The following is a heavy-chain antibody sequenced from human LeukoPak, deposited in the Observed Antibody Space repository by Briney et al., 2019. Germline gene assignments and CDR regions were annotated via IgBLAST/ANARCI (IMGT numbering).Heavy chain of an antibody. CDR3: ARNSSRVFGVVMDV. J-gene: IGHJ6*02. D-gene: IGHD3-3*01. CDR2: ISSSSSYI. Sequence: PGGSLRLSCAASGFTFSSYSMNWVRQAQGKGLEWVSSISSSSSYIYYADSVKGRFTISRDNAKNSLYLQMNSLRAEDTAVYYCARNSSRVFGVVMDVWGQGTTVTVSS. CDR1: GFTFSSYS. V-gene: IGHV3-21*01.